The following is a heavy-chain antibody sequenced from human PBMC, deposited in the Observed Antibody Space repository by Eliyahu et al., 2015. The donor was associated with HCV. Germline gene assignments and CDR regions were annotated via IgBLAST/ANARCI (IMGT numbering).Heavy chain of an antibody. CDR3: ARNNSASRGWFDP. Sequence: EVQLLESGGGLVQPGGSLRLSCAATGFTFSNYAMSWVRQAPGKGLEWVSAISGNAGATYYADSVKGRFTISRDNSKNTLYLQMNSLRAEDTALYYCARNNSASRGWFDPWGQGTLVTVSS. CDR2: ISGNAGAT. D-gene: IGHD1/OR15-1a*01. CDR1: GFTFSNYA. J-gene: IGHJ5*02. V-gene: IGHV3-23*01.